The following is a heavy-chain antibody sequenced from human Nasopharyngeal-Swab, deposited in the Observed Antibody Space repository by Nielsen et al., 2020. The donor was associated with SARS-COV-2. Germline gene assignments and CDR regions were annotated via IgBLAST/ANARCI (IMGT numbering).Heavy chain of an antibody. CDR3: ARSPHYYYYMDV. V-gene: IGHV4-34*01. J-gene: IGHJ6*03. Sequence: WIRQPPGKGLEWIGEINHSGSTNYNPSLKSRVTISVDTSKNQFSLKLSSVTAADTAVYYCARSPHYYYYMDVWGTGTTVTVSS. CDR2: INHSGST.